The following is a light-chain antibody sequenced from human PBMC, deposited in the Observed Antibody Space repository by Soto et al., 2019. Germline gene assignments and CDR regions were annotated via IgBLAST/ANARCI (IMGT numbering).Light chain of an antibody. CDR1: TSDVGNYNY. V-gene: IGLV2-14*01. CDR2: EVT. J-gene: IGLJ1*01. CDR3: NSYTSSSTYV. Sequence: QSVLTQPASVSGSPGQSITISCTGTTSDVGNYNYVSWYQHHPGQAPKLMIYEVTNRPSGVSNRFSGSKSGNTASLTISGLQAEDEADYYCNSYTSSSTYVFGTGTKVTVL.